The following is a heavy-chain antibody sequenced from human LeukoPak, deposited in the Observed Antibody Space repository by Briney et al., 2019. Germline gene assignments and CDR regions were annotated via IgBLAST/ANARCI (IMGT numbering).Heavy chain of an antibody. J-gene: IGHJ4*02. V-gene: IGHV3-11*01. CDR3: ARRRDYFDY. CDR1: GFDLSDYY. Sequence: GGSLRPSRVVPGFDLSDYYMSWIRQAPGKGLEWISYISSSGGNIYFADSVKGRFTMSRDNARGSLYLQMNSLRADDTAIYYCARRRDYFDYWGQGTLVTVSS. CDR2: ISSSGGNI.